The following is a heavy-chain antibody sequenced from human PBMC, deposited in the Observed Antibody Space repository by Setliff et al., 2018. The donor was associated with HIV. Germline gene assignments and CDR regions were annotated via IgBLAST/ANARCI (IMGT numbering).Heavy chain of an antibody. CDR2: IFHSGRI. V-gene: IGHV4-30-2*01. D-gene: IGHD2-15*01. J-gene: IGHJ5*02. Sequence: LSLTCAVSGGSISSGGYSWTWIRQPPGKGLEWIAYIFHSGRIYYNPTLKSRVTMSVDRSKNHLSLNVTSVTAADTAVYYCARGGASSKWFDPWGQGTLVTVSS. CDR3: ARGGASSKWFDP. CDR1: GGSISSGGYS.